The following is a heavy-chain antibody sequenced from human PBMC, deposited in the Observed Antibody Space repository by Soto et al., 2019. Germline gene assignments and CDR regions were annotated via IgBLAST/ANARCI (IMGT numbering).Heavy chain of an antibody. CDR1: GYTLSIYG. J-gene: IGHJ4*02. Sequence: QIELVQSGAEVKKPGASVKVSCKASGYTLSIYGIQWVRQAPGQGLEWMGWIVAYNNRTIYAQKFQDRVTLTTDTSTTTAFMGVRTLTSDDTAVYYCARAGDYFGDYWGQGTLVTVSS. CDR2: IVAYNNRT. D-gene: IGHD3-10*01. V-gene: IGHV1-18*01. CDR3: ARAGDYFGDY.